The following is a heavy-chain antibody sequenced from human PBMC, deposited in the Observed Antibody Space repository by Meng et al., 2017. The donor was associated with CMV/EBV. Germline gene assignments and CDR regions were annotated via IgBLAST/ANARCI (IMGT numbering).Heavy chain of an antibody. CDR1: GGSISSYY. V-gene: IGHV4-59*01. D-gene: IGHD3-3*01. J-gene: IGHJ5*02. CDR3: ARGTIFDP. CDR2: IYYSGST. Sequence: GSLRLSCTVSGGSISSYYWSWIRQPPGKGLEWIGCIYYSGSTNYNPSLKSRVTISVDTSKNQFSLKLSSVTAADTAVYYCARGTIFDPWGQGTLVTVSS.